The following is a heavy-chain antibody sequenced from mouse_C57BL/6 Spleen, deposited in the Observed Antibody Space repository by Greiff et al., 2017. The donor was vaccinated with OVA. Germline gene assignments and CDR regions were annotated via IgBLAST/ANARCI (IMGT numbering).Heavy chain of an antibody. CDR2: IWGGGST. J-gene: IGHJ1*03. D-gene: IGHD1-1*01. V-gene: IGHV2-9*01. CDR1: GFSLTSYG. CDR3: AKHRGYYGSSYDGYFEV. Sequence: VQLKESGPGLVAPSQSLSITCTVSGFSLTSYGVAWVRQPPGKGLEWLGVIWGGGSTHSNSALMSRMRISTDNYQRQDFLKMNSLQTDDTAMYYCAKHRGYYGSSYDGYFEVWGTGTTVTVSS.